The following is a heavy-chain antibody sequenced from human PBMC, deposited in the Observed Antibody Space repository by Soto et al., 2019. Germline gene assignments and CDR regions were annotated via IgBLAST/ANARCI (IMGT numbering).Heavy chain of an antibody. Sequence: QVQLVESGGGVVQPGRSLRLSCAASGFTFSTYVMHWVRQAPGKGLEWVAVIWFDGSIIYYGDSVKGRFTISRDNSKNTLYLQMDSLRDEDTAFYYCARDRSGIDYWGKGTLVTVSS. CDR1: GFTFSTYV. J-gene: IGHJ4*02. V-gene: IGHV3-33*01. CDR2: IWFDGSII. CDR3: ARDRSGIDY. D-gene: IGHD1-26*01.